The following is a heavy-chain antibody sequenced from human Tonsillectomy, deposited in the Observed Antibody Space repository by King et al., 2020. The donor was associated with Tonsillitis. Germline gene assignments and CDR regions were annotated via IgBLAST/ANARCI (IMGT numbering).Heavy chain of an antibody. Sequence: QLVQSGAELKKPGASVKVYCKASGFTSTGYYMHWVRQAPGQGLEWMGWTTPHIVVTNYAQKFQARVTMTRETSISTAYMGLSRLRSDDTAVYYCARGDNSGWYDSWGQGTLVTVSS. D-gene: IGHD6-19*01. CDR2: TTPHIVVT. CDR1: GFTSTGYY. CDR3: ARGDNSGWYDS. J-gene: IGHJ5*01. V-gene: IGHV1-2*02.